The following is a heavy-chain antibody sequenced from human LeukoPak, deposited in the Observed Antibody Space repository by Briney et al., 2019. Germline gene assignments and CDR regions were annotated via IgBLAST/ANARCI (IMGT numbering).Heavy chain of an antibody. Sequence: GSSVKVSCKASGGTFSSYAISWVRQAPGQGLERMRGIIPIFGTANYAQKFQGRVTITTDESTSTAYMELSSLRSEDTAVYYCARVGDFYDSSGYYSSADAFDIWGQGAMVTVSS. D-gene: IGHD3-22*01. CDR1: GGTFSSYA. V-gene: IGHV1-69*05. J-gene: IGHJ3*02. CDR3: ARVGDFYDSSGYYSSADAFDI. CDR2: IIPIFGTA.